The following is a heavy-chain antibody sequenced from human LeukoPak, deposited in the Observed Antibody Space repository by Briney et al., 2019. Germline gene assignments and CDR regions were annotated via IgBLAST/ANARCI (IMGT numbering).Heavy chain of an antibody. CDR2: ITSAGGTI. D-gene: IGHD1-7*01. Sequence: GGSLRLSCAASGFTFSDYYMTWFRQAPGKGLEWVSYITSAGGTIFYTDSVKGRFIVSRDNAKNSLYLQMSSLRAEDTAVYYCARGTTAADIWGQGTMVTVSS. CDR1: GFTFSDYY. V-gene: IGHV3-11*04. J-gene: IGHJ3*02. CDR3: ARGTTAADI.